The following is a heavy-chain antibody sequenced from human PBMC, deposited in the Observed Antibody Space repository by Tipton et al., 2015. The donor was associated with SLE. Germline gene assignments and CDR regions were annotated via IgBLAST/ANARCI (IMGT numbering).Heavy chain of an antibody. D-gene: IGHD6-13*01. J-gene: IGHJ4*02. CDR1: GGSISSYY. Sequence: TLSLTCTVSGGSISSYYWSWIRQPPGKGLEWIGYIYYSGSTNYNPSLKSRVTISVDTSKNQFPLKLSSVTAADTAVYYCARGIAAADGYWGQGTLVTVSS. CDR2: IYYSGST. V-gene: IGHV4-59*01. CDR3: ARGIAAADGY.